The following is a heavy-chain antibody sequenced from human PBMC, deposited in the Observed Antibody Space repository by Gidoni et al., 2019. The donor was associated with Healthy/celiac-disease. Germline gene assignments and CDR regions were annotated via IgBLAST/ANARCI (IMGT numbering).Heavy chain of an antibody. CDR3: AKDGRSGYYDFWSGYYTGEAFDI. CDR1: GFTFSSSA. V-gene: IGHV3-23*01. J-gene: IGHJ3*02. CDR2: ISGSGGST. Sequence: EVQLLVSGGGLVQPGGSLRLSCAASGFTFSSSAMSWVRQAPGKGLEWVSAISGSGGSTYYADSVNGRFTISRDNSKNTLYLQMNSLRAENTAVYYCAKDGRSGYYDFWSGYYTGEAFDIWGQGTMVTVSS. D-gene: IGHD3-3*01.